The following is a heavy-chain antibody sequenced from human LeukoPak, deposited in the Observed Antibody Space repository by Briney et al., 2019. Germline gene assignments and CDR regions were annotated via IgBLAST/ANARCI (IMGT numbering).Heavy chain of an antibody. Sequence: PGGPLRFSSAASEFTASSNNTSWGHEPAGKGLERGWVNYSGATTYYAASVQGRFTISSHNSMSTPYLQLNSLKTEDTAMYYCARLIKWSSDYWGQGTLVTVSS. CDR2: NYSGATT. D-gene: IGHD2-15*01. V-gene: IGHV3-53*01. J-gene: IGHJ4*02. CDR3: ARLIKWSSDY. CDR1: EFTASSNN.